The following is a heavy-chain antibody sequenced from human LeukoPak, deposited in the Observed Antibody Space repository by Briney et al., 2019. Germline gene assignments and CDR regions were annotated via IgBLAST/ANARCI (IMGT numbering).Heavy chain of an antibody. V-gene: IGHV4-59*08. CDR2: VYSSGNT. J-gene: IGHJ3*02. D-gene: IGHD3-10*01. Sequence: PSETLSLTCTVSGGSISGYYCSWVRQPPGKEMEWIGYVYSSGNTNYNPSLKSRVTLSVDTSKNQFSLKLVSATAADTAVYYCARHPPSSAGAYDIWGQGTMVTVSS. CDR3: ARHPPSSAGAYDI. CDR1: GGSISGYY.